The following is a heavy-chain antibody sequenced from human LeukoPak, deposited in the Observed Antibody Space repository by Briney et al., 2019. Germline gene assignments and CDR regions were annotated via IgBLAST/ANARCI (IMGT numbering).Heavy chain of an antibody. CDR2: INPHSGGT. V-gene: IGHV1-2*02. CDR1: GYTFTGYY. CDR3: ARDRYYDSSGYYHEYFQH. D-gene: IGHD3-22*01. J-gene: IGHJ1*01. Sequence: ASVKVSCKASGYTFTGYYIHWVRQAPGQGLEWMGWINPHSGGTNYAQKLQGRVTMTRDTSISTAYMELSRLRSDDTAVYYCARDRYYDSSGYYHEYFQHWGQGTLVTVSS.